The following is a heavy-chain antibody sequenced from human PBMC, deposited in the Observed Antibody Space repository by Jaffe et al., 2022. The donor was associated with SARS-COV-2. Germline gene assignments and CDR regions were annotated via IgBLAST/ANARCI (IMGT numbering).Heavy chain of an antibody. CDR3: AGYYGSGSLDY. D-gene: IGHD3-10*01. J-gene: IGHJ4*02. CDR1: GGSISSYY. Sequence: QVQLQESGPGLVKPSETLSLTCTVSGGSISSYYWSWIRQPPGKGLEWIGYIYYSGSTNYNPSLKSRVTISVDTSKNQFSLKLSSVTAADTAVYYCAGYYGSGSLDYWGQGTLVTVSS. CDR2: IYYSGST. V-gene: IGHV4-59*01.